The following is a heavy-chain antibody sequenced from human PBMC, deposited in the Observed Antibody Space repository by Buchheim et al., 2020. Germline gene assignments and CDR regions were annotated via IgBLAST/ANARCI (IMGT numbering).Heavy chain of an antibody. CDR2: INPSGGST. D-gene: IGHD4-17*01. Sequence: QVQLVQSGAEVKKPGASVKVSCKASGYTFTSYYMHWVRQAPGQGLEWMGIINPSGGSTSYAQKFQGRVTMTRDTSTSTVYMELSSLRSEDTAVYYCAVLGIHGDYVRVPPFDYWGQGTL. CDR3: AVLGIHGDYVRVPPFDY. V-gene: IGHV1-46*01. CDR1: GYTFTSYY. J-gene: IGHJ4*02.